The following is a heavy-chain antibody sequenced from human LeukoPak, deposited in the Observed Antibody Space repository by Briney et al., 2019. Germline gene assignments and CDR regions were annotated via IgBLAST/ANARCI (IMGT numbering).Heavy chain of an antibody. V-gene: IGHV4-4*07. CDR1: GGSISSYY. Sequence: SETLSLTCTVSGGSISSYYWSWIRQPAGKGLEWIGRIHTSGSTNYNPSLKSRVTISVDTSKNQFSLKLSSVTAADTAVYYCARDDYDGNSGRVSNYWGQGTLVTVSS. CDR3: ARDDYDGNSGRVSNY. J-gene: IGHJ4*02. CDR2: IHTSGST. D-gene: IGHD4-23*01.